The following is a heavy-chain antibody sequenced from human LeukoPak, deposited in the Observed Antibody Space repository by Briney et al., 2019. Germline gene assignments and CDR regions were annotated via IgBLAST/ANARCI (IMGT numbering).Heavy chain of an antibody. V-gene: IGHV3-7*04. CDR1: GFTFSNYW. CDR3: ARDWSAFDI. Sequence: GGSLRLSCVASGFTFSNYWMSWVRQAPGKGLEWVANIKQDGSEKYYVESVKGRFTISRDNARNSLYLQMNSLRAEDTAVYYCARDWSAFDIWGQGTMGTVSS. J-gene: IGHJ3*02. CDR2: IKQDGSEK.